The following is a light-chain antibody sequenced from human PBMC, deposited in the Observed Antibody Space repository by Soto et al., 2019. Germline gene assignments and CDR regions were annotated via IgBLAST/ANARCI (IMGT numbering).Light chain of an antibody. J-gene: IGKJ1*01. Sequence: IQMTQSPSTLSASVGDRFTITCRASQSINNRLAWYQQMPGKSPNLLIYDSSSLESGVPSRFRGSGSETEFTLTISGLQPDDFATYYCPQFIDGWTVGQGTKVDIK. V-gene: IGKV1-5*01. CDR1: QSINNR. CDR3: PQFIDGWT. CDR2: DSS.